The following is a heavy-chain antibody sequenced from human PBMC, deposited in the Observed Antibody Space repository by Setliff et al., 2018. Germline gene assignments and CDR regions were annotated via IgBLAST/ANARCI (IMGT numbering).Heavy chain of an antibody. Sequence: ASVKVSCKASGYTFTGYYMHWVRQAPGQGLEWMGRINPNSGGTNYAQKFQGRVTMTRDTSISTAYMELSRLRSDDTAVYYCARGGGSSSWYDAFDIWGQGTMVTVSS. D-gene: IGHD6-13*01. CDR2: INPNSGGT. CDR3: ARGGGSSSWYDAFDI. CDR1: GYTFTGYY. V-gene: IGHV1-2*06. J-gene: IGHJ3*02.